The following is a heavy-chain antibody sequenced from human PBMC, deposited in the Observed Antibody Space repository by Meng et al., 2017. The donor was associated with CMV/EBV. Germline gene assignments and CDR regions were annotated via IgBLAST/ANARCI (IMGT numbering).Heavy chain of an antibody. D-gene: IGHD3-3*01. CDR1: GYTFTSYY. CDR2: INPSGGST. CDR3: SRDFFSLEWLQYPPAPNWFDP. Sequence: ASVKVSCKASGYTFTSYYMHWVRQAPGQGLEWMGIINPSGGSTSYAQQFQGRVTMTRDTSTSTVYMELSSLRSEDTAVYFWSRDFFSLEWLQYPPAPNWFDPWGQGTLVTVSS. J-gene: IGHJ5*02. V-gene: IGHV1-46*01.